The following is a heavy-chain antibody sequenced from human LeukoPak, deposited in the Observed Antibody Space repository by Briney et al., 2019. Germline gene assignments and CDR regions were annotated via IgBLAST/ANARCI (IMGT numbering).Heavy chain of an antibody. D-gene: IGHD2-15*01. V-gene: IGHV4-4*07. Sequence: SETLSLTCTGSAGSISSYYWSWIRQPAGKGLEWIGRIYTSRSTNYNPSLKSRVTISVDKSKNQFSLKLSSVTAADTAVYYCARDARYCSGGSCYSGYYYYYYMDVWGKGTTVTVSS. CDR1: AGSISSYY. CDR3: ARDARYCSGGSCYSGYYYYYYMDV. CDR2: IYTSRST. J-gene: IGHJ6*03.